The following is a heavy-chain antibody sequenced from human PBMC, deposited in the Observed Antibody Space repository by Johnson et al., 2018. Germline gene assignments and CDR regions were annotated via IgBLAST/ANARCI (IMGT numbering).Heavy chain of an antibody. D-gene: IGHD4-23*01. CDR1: GFTFNFYA. Sequence: QVQLVEAGGGVVQHRRSLILACAASGFTFNFYAMHWVRQAPGRGLAWVAIISYDATSKYYADYVKGRFTIARDNSKKTLYLQMNSLRPEDTAVYYCAKDRSGGVDVPSEYFQHWGQGTLVTVSS. CDR3: AKDRSGGVDVPSEYFQH. J-gene: IGHJ1*01. V-gene: IGHV3-30-3*01. CDR2: ISYDATSK.